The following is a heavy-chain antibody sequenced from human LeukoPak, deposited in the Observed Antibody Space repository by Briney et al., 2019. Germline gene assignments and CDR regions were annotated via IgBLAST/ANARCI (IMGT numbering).Heavy chain of an antibody. V-gene: IGHV3-7*01. D-gene: IGHD3-16*01. J-gene: IGHJ6*02. CDR3: ATYTHWVAGDV. Sequence: GGSLRLFCAASGFTFSESWMSWVRQAPGEGLEWVANMNQDGSERDYVDSVKGRFTISRDNARKSLYLQMSSLRAEDTAVYYCATYTHWVAGDVWGQGTTVTVSS. CDR1: GFTFSESW. CDR2: MNQDGSER.